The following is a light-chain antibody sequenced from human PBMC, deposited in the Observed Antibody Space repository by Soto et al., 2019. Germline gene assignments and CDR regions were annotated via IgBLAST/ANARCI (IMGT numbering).Light chain of an antibody. J-gene: IGKJ2*01. CDR2: AAS. CDR3: LQLNSYPRS. V-gene: IGKV1-9*01. Sequence: DIQLTQSPSFLSASVGDRVTITCRASQGINTYLAWYQQKPGKAPKLLIFAASTLQSGVPSRFSGSGSRTEFTLTISSLQPEDFATYYCLQLNSYPRSFGQGTRLEIK. CDR1: QGINTY.